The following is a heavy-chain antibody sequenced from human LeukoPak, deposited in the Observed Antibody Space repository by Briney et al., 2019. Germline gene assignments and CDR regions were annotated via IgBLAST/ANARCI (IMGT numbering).Heavy chain of an antibody. J-gene: IGHJ4*02. CDR3: ARVWGSSGYSLDY. Sequence: ASVKVSCKASGYTFTSYAMHWVRQAPGQRLEWMGWINAGNGNTKYSQKFQGRVTITRDTSASTAYVELSSLRSEDTAVYYCARVWGSSGYSLDYWGQGTLVTVSS. CDR2: INAGNGNT. V-gene: IGHV1-3*01. CDR1: GYTFTSYA. D-gene: IGHD3-22*01.